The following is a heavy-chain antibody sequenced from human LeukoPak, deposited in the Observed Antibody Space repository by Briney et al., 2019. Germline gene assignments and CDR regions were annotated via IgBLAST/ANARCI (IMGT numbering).Heavy chain of an antibody. CDR3: ARHGSDWSFDY. V-gene: IGHV4-59*08. CDR2: IYYSGST. J-gene: IGHJ4*02. CDR1: GGSISSYY. Sequence: SETLSLTCTVSGGSISSYYWSWIRQPPEKGLEWIGYIYYSGSTNYNPSLKSRVTMSIDTSKNQFSLKLTSVTAADTAVYYCARHGSDWSFDYWGRGALVTVSS. D-gene: IGHD6-19*01.